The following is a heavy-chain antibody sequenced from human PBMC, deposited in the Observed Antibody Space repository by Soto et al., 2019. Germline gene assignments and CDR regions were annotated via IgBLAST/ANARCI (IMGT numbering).Heavy chain of an antibody. CDR1: GFTFSSYS. CDR3: ARVGDFWSGYYLWFDP. V-gene: IGHV3-48*01. D-gene: IGHD3-3*01. J-gene: IGHJ5*02. Sequence: VGSLRLSCAASGFTFSSYSMNWVRQAPGKGLEWVSYISSSSSTIYYADSVKGRFTISRDNAKNSLYLQMNSLRGEDTAVYYCARVGDFWSGYYLWFDPWGQGTLVTVSS. CDR2: ISSSSSTI.